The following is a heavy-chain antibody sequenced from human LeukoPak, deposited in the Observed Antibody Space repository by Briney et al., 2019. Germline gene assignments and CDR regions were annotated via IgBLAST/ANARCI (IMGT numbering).Heavy chain of an antibody. CDR2: INPNSGGT. Sequence: ASVKVSCKASGYTFTGYYMHWVRQAPGQGLEWMGRINPNSGGTNYAQRFQGRVTMTRDTSISTAYMELSRLRSDDTAVYYCARDPLYDSSGYKYYYYYMDVWGKGATVTVSS. V-gene: IGHV1-2*06. J-gene: IGHJ6*03. D-gene: IGHD3-22*01. CDR3: ARDPLYDSSGYKYYYYYMDV. CDR1: GYTFTGYY.